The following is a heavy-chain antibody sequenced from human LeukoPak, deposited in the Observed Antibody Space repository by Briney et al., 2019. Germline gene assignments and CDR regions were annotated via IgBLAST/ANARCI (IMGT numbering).Heavy chain of an antibody. CDR2: FDPEDGET. CDR3: ATRDTAMVEDY. D-gene: IGHD5-18*01. Sequence: ASVKDSCKVSGYTLTELSMHWVRQAPGKGLEWMGGFDPEDGETIYAQKFQGRVTMTEDTSTDTAYMEVSSLGSEDTAVYYCATRDTAMVEDYWGQGTLVTVSS. V-gene: IGHV1-24*01. J-gene: IGHJ4*02. CDR1: GYTLTELS.